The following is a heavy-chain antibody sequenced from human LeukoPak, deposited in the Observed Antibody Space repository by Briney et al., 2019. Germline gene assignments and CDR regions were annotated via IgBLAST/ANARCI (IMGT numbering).Heavy chain of an antibody. V-gene: IGHV3-74*01. J-gene: IGHJ4*02. CDR1: GFTFSSYW. D-gene: IGHD6-19*01. CDR3: AKMGAVAVFAPLDY. CDR2: INSDGSST. Sequence: GGSLRLSCAASGFTFSSYWMHWVRQAPGKGLVWVSRINSDGSSTSYADSVKGRFTISRDNAKNTLYLQMNSLRAEDTAVYYCAKMGAVAVFAPLDYWGQGTLVTVSS.